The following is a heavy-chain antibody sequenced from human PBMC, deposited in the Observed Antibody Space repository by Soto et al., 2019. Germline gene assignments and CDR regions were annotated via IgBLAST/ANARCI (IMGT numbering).Heavy chain of an antibody. V-gene: IGHV1-2*04. CDR2: INPNSGGT. J-gene: IGHJ4*02. CDR3: AREARADLRGYSGYDFDY. CDR1: GYTFTGYY. D-gene: IGHD5-12*01. Sequence: ASVKVSCKASGYTFTGYYMHWVRQAPGQGLEWMGWINPNSGGTNYAQKFQGWVTMTRDTSISTAYMELSRLRSDDTAVYYCAREARADLRGYSGYDFDYWGPGTLLTVSS.